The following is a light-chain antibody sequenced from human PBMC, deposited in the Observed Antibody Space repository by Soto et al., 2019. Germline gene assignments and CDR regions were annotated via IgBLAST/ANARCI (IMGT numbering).Light chain of an antibody. J-gene: IGKJ5*01. CDR3: QQPNAYPLT. Sequence: DIQLTQSPSFLSASVGDRVTITCRASQGTSSYLAWFQQKPGRAPKLLIYGASTLQSGVPARFSGSGSGTDFTLTISNLQPEDFATYYCQQPNAYPLTFGQGTRLEIK. V-gene: IGKV1-9*01. CDR2: GAS. CDR1: QGTSSY.